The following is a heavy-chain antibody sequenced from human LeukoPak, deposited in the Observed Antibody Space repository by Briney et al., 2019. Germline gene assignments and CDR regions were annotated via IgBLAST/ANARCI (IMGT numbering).Heavy chain of an antibody. CDR1: GFAFSTYT. V-gene: IGHV3-21*06. D-gene: IGHD3-22*01. Sequence: GGSLRLSCAACGFAFSTYTMNWARQAPGKGLEWVAPINSGGTTTHYADSVKGRFTISRDNAQNVLYLQMNGLRVDDAAVYYCLRGDSRDFWGQGTLVTVSS. J-gene: IGHJ4*02. CDR3: LRGDSRDF. CDR2: INSGGTTT.